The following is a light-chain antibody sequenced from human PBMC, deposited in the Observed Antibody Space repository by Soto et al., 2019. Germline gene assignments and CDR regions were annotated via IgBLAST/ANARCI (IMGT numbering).Light chain of an antibody. CDR3: SSYPGSSSVV. CDR2: DGN. V-gene: IGLV2-14*03. J-gene: IGLJ2*01. CDR1: SSDVGAFNY. Sequence: QSALTQPASVSGSPGQSITISCTGTSSDVGAFNYVSWYQQHPGKAPKLLIYDGNNRPSGVSERFSGSKSGNTASLPISGLQAGDEADYYCSSYPGSSSVVFGGGTKLTVL.